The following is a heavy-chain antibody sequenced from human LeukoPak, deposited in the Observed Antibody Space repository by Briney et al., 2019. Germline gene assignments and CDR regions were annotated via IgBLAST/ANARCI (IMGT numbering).Heavy chain of an antibody. J-gene: IGHJ4*02. CDR3: ARGTTRAGSDY. D-gene: IGHD3-10*01. CDR2: INHSGST. CDR1: GGSFSGYY. Sequence: SETLSLTCAAYGGSFSGYYWSWICQPPGKGLEWIGEINHSGSTNYNPSLKSRVTISVDTSKNQFSLKLSSVTAADTAVYYCARGTTRAGSDYWGQGTLVTVSS. V-gene: IGHV4-34*01.